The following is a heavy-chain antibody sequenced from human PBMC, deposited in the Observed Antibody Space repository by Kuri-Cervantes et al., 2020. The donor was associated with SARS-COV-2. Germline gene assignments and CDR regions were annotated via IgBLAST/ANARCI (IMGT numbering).Heavy chain of an antibody. Sequence: ASVKVSCKASGYTFTSYGISWVRQAPGQGLEWMGWISAYNGNTNYAQKLQGRVTMTTDTSTSTAYMELRSLRSEDTAVYYCASKYNWNDEMSYYYMDVWGKGTTVTVSS. J-gene: IGHJ6*03. CDR2: ISAYNGNT. V-gene: IGHV1-18*01. CDR3: ASKYNWNDEMSYYYMDV. D-gene: IGHD1-20*01. CDR1: GYTFTSYG.